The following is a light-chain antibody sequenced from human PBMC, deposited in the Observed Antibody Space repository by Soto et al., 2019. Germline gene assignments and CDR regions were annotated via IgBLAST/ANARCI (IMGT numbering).Light chain of an antibody. CDR1: QDISVY. J-gene: IGKJ5*01. V-gene: IGKV1-27*01. CDR2: SAS. Sequence: DIQMTQSPSSLSASVGDRVTITCRASQDISVYLAWYQQKPGKVPKLLIYSASTLQSGVPSRFTGSGSGTEFSLTIRSLQPEDDATYYFQKYNAAPLTFGQGTRLEIK. CDR3: QKYNAAPLT.